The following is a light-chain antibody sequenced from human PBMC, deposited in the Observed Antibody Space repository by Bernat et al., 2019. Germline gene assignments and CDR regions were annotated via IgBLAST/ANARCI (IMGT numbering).Light chain of an antibody. Sequence: DVQLTHSPSTLSASVGDRVTITCRASQNINNWFAWYQQKPGKAPKLLISKTSGLESGVPSRFSGSGSGPEYTLTISSLQPDDFATYYCQQYFTYPLTFGGGTRVEIK. CDR2: KTS. V-gene: IGKV1-5*03. J-gene: IGKJ4*01. CDR3: QQYFTYPLT. CDR1: QNINNW.